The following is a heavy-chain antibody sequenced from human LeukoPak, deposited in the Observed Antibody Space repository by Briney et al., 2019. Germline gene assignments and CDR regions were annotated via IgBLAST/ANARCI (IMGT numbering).Heavy chain of an antibody. CDR3: ARGSSSRKWFDP. Sequence: PSETLSLTCAVYGGSFSGYYWSWIRQPPGEGLEWIGEINHSGSTNYNPSLKSRVTISVDTSKNQFSLKLSSVTAADTAVYYCARGSSSRKWFDPWGQGTLVTVSS. D-gene: IGHD6-13*01. J-gene: IGHJ5*02. CDR2: INHSGST. V-gene: IGHV4-34*01. CDR1: GGSFSGYY.